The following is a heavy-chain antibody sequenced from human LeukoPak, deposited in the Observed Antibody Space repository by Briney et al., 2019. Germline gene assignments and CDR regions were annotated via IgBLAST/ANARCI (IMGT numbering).Heavy chain of an antibody. CDR2: IYYSGST. Sequence: PSETLSLTCTVSGGSISSSSYYWGWIRQPPGKGLEWIGSIYYSGSTYYNPSLKSRVTISVDTSKNQFSLKLSSVTAADTAVYYCARLTYYSGSGNWAFDLWGQGTTVTVSS. CDR1: GGSISSSSYY. CDR3: ARLTYYSGSGNWAFDL. D-gene: IGHD3-10*01. J-gene: IGHJ3*01. V-gene: IGHV4-39*07.